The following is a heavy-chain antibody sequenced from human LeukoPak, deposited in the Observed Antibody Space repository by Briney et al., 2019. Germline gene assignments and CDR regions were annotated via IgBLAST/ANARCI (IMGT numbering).Heavy chain of an antibody. V-gene: IGHV1-18*01. CDR3: AREMRYCSGGDCHKGGNWFDP. D-gene: IGHD2-15*01. Sequence: ASVKVSCKASGYTFTNYYGITWVRQAPGQGLEWMGWVSAYNGNTNYAQKVQGRVTMITDRSTGTAYMELRSLRSDDTAVYYCAREMRYCSGGDCHKGGNWFDPWGQGTLVTVSS. CDR2: VSAYNGNT. J-gene: IGHJ5*02. CDR1: GYTFTNYYG.